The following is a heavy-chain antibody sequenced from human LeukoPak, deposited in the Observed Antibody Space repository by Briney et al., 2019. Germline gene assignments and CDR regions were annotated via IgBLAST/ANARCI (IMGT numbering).Heavy chain of an antibody. CDR2: IKSKTDGGAT. CDR3: TTGPVANDAFDI. J-gene: IGHJ3*02. CDR1: GFTFSNYW. Sequence: GGSLRLSCAASGFTFSNYWMSWVRQAPGKGLEWVGRIKSKTDGGATDYAAPVKGRFTISRDDSKNTLYLQMNSLKTEDTAVYYCTTGPVANDAFDIWGQGTMVTVSS. V-gene: IGHV3-15*01.